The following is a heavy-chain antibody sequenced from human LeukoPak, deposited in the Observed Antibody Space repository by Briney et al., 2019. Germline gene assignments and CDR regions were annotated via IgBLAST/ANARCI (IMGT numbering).Heavy chain of an antibody. D-gene: IGHD3-10*01. J-gene: IGHJ4*02. CDR1: GFTFSSYG. V-gene: IGHV3-30*18. CDR2: ISYDGSNK. Sequence: GGSLRLSCAASGFTFSSYGMHWVRQAPGKGLEWVAVISYDGSNKYYADSVKGRFTISRDNSKNTLYLQMNSLRAEDTAVYYCAKDMGYYGSGPGDYWGQGTLVTVSS. CDR3: AKDMGYYGSGPGDY.